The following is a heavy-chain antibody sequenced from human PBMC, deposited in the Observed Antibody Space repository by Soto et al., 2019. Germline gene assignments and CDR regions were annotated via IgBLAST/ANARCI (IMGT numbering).Heavy chain of an antibody. CDR2: IIPILGIA. CDR1: GGTFSSDT. J-gene: IGHJ4*02. Sequence: SCKASGGTFSSDTISWVRQAPEQGLEWMGRIIPILGIANYAQKFQGRVTITAGKSTSTAYMELSSLRSEDTAVYYFARVPRLPGTISFRGQGSSVPVSA. CDR3: ARVPRLPGTISF. V-gene: IGHV1-69*02.